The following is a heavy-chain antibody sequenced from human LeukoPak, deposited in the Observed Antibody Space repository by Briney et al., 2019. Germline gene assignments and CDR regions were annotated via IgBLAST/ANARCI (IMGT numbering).Heavy chain of an antibody. J-gene: IGHJ4*02. D-gene: IGHD3-16*01. CDR3: AKGGEWELRIGH. CDR2: ISYDGSNK. CDR1: GFTFSSYA. V-gene: IGHV3-30-3*01. Sequence: PGGSLRLSCAASGFTFSSYAMHWVRQAPGKGLEWVAVISYDGSNKYYADSVKGRFTISRDNSKNTLYLQMNSLRAEDTAVYYCAKGGEWELRIGHWGQGTLVTVSS.